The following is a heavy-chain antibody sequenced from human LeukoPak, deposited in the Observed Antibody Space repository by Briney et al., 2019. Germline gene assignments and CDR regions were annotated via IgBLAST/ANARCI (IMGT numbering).Heavy chain of an antibody. D-gene: IGHD7-27*01. V-gene: IGHV3-23*01. CDR3: ATRMTNWGFDY. CDR2: ILGSGRST. Sequence: GGSLRLSCAASGFTVSSSYVSWVRQAPGKGLEWVSAILGSGRSTYYADSVKDQFTISRDNSKNTLYLQMNSLRAEDTAVYYCATRMTNWGFDYWGQGTLVTVSS. J-gene: IGHJ4*02. CDR1: GFTVSSSY.